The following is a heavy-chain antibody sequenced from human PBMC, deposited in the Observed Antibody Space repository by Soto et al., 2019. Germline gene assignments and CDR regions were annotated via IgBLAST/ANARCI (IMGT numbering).Heavy chain of an antibody. D-gene: IGHD6-6*01. CDR2: ISTGGAST. Sequence: WGSLRLSCAACGYTLSTYALSWVRQHPGKGLEWVSAISTGGASTFYAHSVKGRLSVSRDTSKNTLFLQMNSLRAEDTAIYYCAKVHPPYTVASRPCFDYWGQGTLVTVSS. CDR3: AKVHPPYTVASRPCFDY. J-gene: IGHJ4*02. CDR1: GYTLSTYA. V-gene: IGHV3-23*01.